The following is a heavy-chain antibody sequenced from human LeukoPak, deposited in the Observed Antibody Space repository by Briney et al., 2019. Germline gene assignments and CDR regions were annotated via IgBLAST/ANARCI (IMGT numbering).Heavy chain of an antibody. J-gene: IGHJ4*02. V-gene: IGHV3-48*01. D-gene: IGHD3-22*01. Sequence: GGSLRLSCAASGFTFNTYTMNWVRQAPGKGLEWVSYISGSSGIIDYADSVRGRFTISRDNAKNSLYLQMNSLRAEDTAVYYCARAVPSTYYYDSSGYPDYWGQGTLVTVSS. CDR2: ISGSSGII. CDR3: ARAVPSTYYYDSSGYPDY. CDR1: GFTFNTYT.